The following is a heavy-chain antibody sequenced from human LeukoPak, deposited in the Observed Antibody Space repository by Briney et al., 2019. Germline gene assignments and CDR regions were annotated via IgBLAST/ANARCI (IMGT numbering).Heavy chain of an antibody. V-gene: IGHV1-58*02. CDR1: GFTFTSSA. Sequence: PGTSVKVSCKASGFTFTSSAMQWVRQARGQRLEWIGWIVVGSGNTNYAQKFQERVTITRDMSTSTAYMELSSLRSGDTAVYYCAARDGSGSPTTDAFDIWGQGTMVTVSS. CDR2: IVVGSGNT. CDR3: AARDGSGSPTTDAFDI. D-gene: IGHD1-26*01. J-gene: IGHJ3*02.